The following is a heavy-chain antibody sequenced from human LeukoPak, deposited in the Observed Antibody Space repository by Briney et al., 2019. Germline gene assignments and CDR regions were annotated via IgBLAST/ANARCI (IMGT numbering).Heavy chain of an antibody. Sequence: PGGSLRLSCAASGFTFSSYWMSWVRQAPGKGLEWVANIKQDGSEKYYADSVKGRFTISRDNSKNTLYLQMNSLRAEDTAVYYCARAHVVVVAAPDYWGQGTLVTVSP. CDR2: IKQDGSEK. V-gene: IGHV3-7*01. CDR1: GFTFSSYW. J-gene: IGHJ4*02. D-gene: IGHD2-15*01. CDR3: ARAHVVVVAAPDY.